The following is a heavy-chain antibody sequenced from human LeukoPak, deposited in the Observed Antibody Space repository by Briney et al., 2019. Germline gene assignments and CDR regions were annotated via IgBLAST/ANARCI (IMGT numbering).Heavy chain of an antibody. CDR1: GYTFTTSG. J-gene: IGHJ6*03. V-gene: IGHV1-18*01. CDR2: INPFNDIT. D-gene: IGHD3-10*02. Sequence: ASVEVSCKASGYTFTTSGLAWVRQAPGQGLEWMGWINPFNDITDYAQTFKGRVTMTTDTSTTTAYMELRSLKSYDTAVYYCARLFGELLLPSDHFYYMDVWGKGTAVTVSS. CDR3: ARLFGELLLPSDHFYYMDV.